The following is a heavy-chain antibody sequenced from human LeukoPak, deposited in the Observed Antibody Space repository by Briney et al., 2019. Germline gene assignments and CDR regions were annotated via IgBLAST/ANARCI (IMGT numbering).Heavy chain of an antibody. CDR3: ARGKRGSYRVVYYYYMDV. CDR2: IYYSGST. D-gene: IGHD3-16*02. V-gene: IGHV4-59*12. J-gene: IGHJ6*03. CDR1: GGSISSYY. Sequence: PSETLSLTCTVSGGSISSYYWSWIRQPPGKGLEWIGYIYYSGSTNYNPSLKSRVTISVDTSKNQFSLKLSSVTAADTAVYYCARGKRGSYRVVYYYYMDVWGKGTTVTVSS.